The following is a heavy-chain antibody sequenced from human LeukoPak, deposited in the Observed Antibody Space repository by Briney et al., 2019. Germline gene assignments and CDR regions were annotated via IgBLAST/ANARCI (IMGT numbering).Heavy chain of an antibody. CDR3: ARGSLWFGELFRHYYYYYGMDV. CDR1: GGSFSGYY. Sequence: SGTPSLTCAVYGGSFSGYYWGWIRQPPGKGLEWNWGINHSGSTNYNPSLKSRVTISVDTSKNQFSLKLSSVTAADTAVYYCARGSLWFGELFRHYYYYYGMDVWGQGTTVTVSS. J-gene: IGHJ6*02. CDR2: INHSGST. D-gene: IGHD3-10*01. V-gene: IGHV4-34*01.